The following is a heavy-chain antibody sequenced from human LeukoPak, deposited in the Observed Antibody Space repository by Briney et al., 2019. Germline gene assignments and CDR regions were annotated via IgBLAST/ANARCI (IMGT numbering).Heavy chain of an antibody. V-gene: IGHV4-39*01. CDR2: MFYSGST. Sequence: PSETLSLTCTVSGDSITGSSYYWGWIRQPQGKGLEWIGSMFYSGSTYSNPSLKSRVTISVDTSKNQFSLKLSSVTAADTAVYYCARHYYDSTGYYYSDYWGQGTLVTVSS. CDR3: ARHYYDSTGYYYSDY. D-gene: IGHD3-22*01. J-gene: IGHJ4*02. CDR1: GDSITGSSYY.